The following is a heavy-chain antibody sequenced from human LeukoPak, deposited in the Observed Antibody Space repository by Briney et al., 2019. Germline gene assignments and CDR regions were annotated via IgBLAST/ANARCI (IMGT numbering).Heavy chain of an antibody. CDR3: AREALIAAAEGWFDP. D-gene: IGHD6-13*01. J-gene: IGHJ5*02. V-gene: IGHV4-34*01. Sequence: PSETLPLTCAVYGGSFSGYYWSWIRQPPGKGLEWIGEINHSGSTNYNPSLKSRVTISVDTSKNQFSLKLSSVTAADTAVYYCAREALIAAAEGWFDPWGQGTLVTVSS. CDR1: GGSFSGYY. CDR2: INHSGST.